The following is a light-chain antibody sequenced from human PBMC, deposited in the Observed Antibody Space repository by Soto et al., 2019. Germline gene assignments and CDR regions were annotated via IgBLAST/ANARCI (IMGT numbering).Light chain of an antibody. CDR3: QQRSNWPPT. CDR1: QSVSSY. CDR2: DAS. V-gene: IGKV3-11*01. J-gene: IGKJ1*01. Sequence: EIVLTQSPATLSLSPGERATLSCRASQSVSSYLAWYQQKPGQAPRLLIYDASTRATGIPARFSGSGSGTDFTLTITSLEPEDFAVYYCQQRSNWPPTFGQWTKVDI.